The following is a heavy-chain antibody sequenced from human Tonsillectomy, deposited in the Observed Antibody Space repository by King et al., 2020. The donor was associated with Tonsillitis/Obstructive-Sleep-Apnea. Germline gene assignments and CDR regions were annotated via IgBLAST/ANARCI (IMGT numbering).Heavy chain of an antibody. CDR2: INHSGST. Sequence: VQLPQWGAGLLKPSATLSLTCAVYGGSFSGYYWSWIRQPPGKGLEWIGEINHSGSTNYNPSLKSRVTISVDMSKNQFSLKLSSVTAADTAVYYCARDIGYSSSPVPGDAFDIWGQGTMVTVSS. V-gene: IGHV4-34*01. J-gene: IGHJ3*02. CDR3: ARDIGYSSSPVPGDAFDI. CDR1: GGSFSGYY. D-gene: IGHD6-13*01.